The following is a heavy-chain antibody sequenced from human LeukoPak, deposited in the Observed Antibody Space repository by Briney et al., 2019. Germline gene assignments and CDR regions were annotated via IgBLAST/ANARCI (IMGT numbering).Heavy chain of an antibody. Sequence: GGSLRLSCTVSGFTFSAYAVTWIRQAPGKGSEWASSIHGSGGTTYYADSVKGRFTVSRDNSKNMLYLQMNSLRAEDTAVYYCSSAAGAFDNWGQGTLVTVSS. V-gene: IGHV3-23*01. D-gene: IGHD6-13*01. J-gene: IGHJ4*02. CDR3: SSAAGAFDN. CDR2: IHGSGGTT. CDR1: GFTFSAYA.